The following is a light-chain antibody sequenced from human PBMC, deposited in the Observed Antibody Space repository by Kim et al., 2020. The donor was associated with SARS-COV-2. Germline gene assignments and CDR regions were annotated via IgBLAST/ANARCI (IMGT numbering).Light chain of an antibody. CDR1: NIGSKS. Sequence: SYELTQPPSVSVAPGKSARMTCEGNNIGSKSVHWYQQKPGQAPVLVIYYDSDRPSGIPERFSASNSENTATLTITRVEAGDEADYYCQVWDSSTDHVIFG. J-gene: IGLJ2*01. V-gene: IGLV3-21*04. CDR3: QVWDSSTDHVI. CDR2: YDS.